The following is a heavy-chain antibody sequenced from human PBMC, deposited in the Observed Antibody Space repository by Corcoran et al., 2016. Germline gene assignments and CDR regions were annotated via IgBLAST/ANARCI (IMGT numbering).Heavy chain of an antibody. Sequence: VHLVDSGGGVVQPGRSLSLSCAASGFTFRTYAMHWVRQAPGKGLEWVAFIWADGSNQQYADSVKGRFTISRDNFKNTVYLQMDSLIVEETAVYYCAGDPPSSGWAFAYWGQGTLVTGSS. CDR1: GFTFRTYA. D-gene: IGHD6-19*01. CDR3: AGDPPSSGWAFAY. V-gene: IGHV3-33*01. J-gene: IGHJ4*02. CDR2: IWADGSNQ.